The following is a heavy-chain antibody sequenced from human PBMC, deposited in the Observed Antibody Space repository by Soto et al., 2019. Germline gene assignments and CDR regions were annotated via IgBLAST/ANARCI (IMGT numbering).Heavy chain of an antibody. D-gene: IGHD2-2*01. CDR1: GVSFSGYY. J-gene: IGHJ4*02. CDR2: INHSGST. V-gene: IGHV4-34*01. Sequence: SETLSLTCAVYGVSFSGYYWSWIRQPPGKGLEWIGEINHSGSTNYNPSLKSRVTISVDTSKNQFSLKLSSVTAADTAVYYCARVDCSSTSCYFFNFDYWGQGTLVT. CDR3: ARVDCSSTSCYFFNFDY.